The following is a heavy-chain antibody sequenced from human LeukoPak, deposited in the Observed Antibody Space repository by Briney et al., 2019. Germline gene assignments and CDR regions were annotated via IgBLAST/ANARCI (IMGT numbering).Heavy chain of an antibody. CDR3: TTDPMVPGY. V-gene: IGHV3-15*01. CDR2: IKGKTDGGAT. D-gene: IGHD2-8*01. CDR1: GFTFGDYA. Sequence: GRSLRLSCTVSGFTFGDYAMSWVRQAPGKGLEWVGRIKGKTDGGATDYAAPVKGRFTISRDDSKNTLYLQMNSLKTEDTAVYYCTTDPMVPGYWGQGTLVTVSS. J-gene: IGHJ4*02.